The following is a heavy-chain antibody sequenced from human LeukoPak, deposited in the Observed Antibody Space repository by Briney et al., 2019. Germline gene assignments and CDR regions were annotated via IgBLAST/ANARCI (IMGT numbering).Heavy chain of an antibody. Sequence: ASVKVSCKAFGYTFTGQFMHWVRQAPGQGLEWMGWINPNTGGTDYEKMFQGSVTMTRDTYTSTAYLDLNRLRPDDTAMYYCATGGPVTGGPLSTGAFDVWGQGTMVTVSS. CDR3: ATGGPVTGGPLSTGAFDV. V-gene: IGHV1-2*02. D-gene: IGHD4-11*01. J-gene: IGHJ3*01. CDR1: GYTFTGQF. CDR2: INPNTGGT.